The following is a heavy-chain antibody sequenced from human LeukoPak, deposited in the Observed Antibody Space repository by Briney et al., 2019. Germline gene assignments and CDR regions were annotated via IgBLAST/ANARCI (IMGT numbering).Heavy chain of an antibody. CDR2: MYHSGST. V-gene: IGHV4-38-2*02. CDR1: GYPLSSGHD. D-gene: IGHD2-2*01. Sequence: PSETLSLTCTVSGYPLSSGHDWGWIRQPPGEGLGWIGTMYHSGSTYYNPSLKSRVTISVDTSKNQFSLKPTSVTAADTAVYYCTRGRGYCSSTICYRYYFDYWGQGTLVTVSP. J-gene: IGHJ4*02. CDR3: TRGRGYCSSTICYRYYFDY.